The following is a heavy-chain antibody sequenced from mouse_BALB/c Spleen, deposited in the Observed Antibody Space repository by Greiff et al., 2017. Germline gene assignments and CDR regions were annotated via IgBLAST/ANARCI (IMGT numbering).Heavy chain of an antibody. CDR3: ARGYYGSVYFDY. CDR2: IHPNSGNT. Sequence: QVHVKQPGSVLVRPGASMKLSCKASGYTFTSSWMHWAKQRPGQGLEWIGEIHPNSGNTNYNEKFKGKATLTVDTSSSTAYVDLSSLTSEDSAVYYCARGYYGSVYFDYWGQGTTLTVSS. J-gene: IGHJ2*01. V-gene: IGHV1S130*01. CDR1: GYTFTSSW. D-gene: IGHD1-1*01.